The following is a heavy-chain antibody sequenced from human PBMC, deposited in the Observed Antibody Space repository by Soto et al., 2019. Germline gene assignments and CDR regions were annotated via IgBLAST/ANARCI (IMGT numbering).Heavy chain of an antibody. Sequence: GSLRLSCSASGXTFSSYSMHWVRQAPGKGLEYVSAISSNGGRTYYADYVKGRFTISRDNSKNTLYLQMSSIRAEDTAVYYCVKVVSSSSRMDVWGQGTTGTVSS. CDR1: GXTFSSYS. CDR2: ISSNGGRT. D-gene: IGHD6-6*01. CDR3: VKVVSSSSRMDV. J-gene: IGHJ6*02. V-gene: IGHV3-64D*06.